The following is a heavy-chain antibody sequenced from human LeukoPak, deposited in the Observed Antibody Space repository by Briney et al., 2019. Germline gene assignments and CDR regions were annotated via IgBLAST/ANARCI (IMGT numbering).Heavy chain of an antibody. CDR2: MNPNSGNT. J-gene: IGHJ2*01. V-gene: IGHV1-8*03. D-gene: IGHD6-19*01. CDR1: GYTFTSYD. CDR3: AKEPEAGSYWYFDL. Sequence: GASVKVSCKASGYTFTSYDINWVRQATGQGLEWMGWMNPNSGNTGYAQKFQGRVTITRNTSISTAYMELSSLRSEDTAVYYCAKEPEAGSYWYFDLWGRGTLVTVSS.